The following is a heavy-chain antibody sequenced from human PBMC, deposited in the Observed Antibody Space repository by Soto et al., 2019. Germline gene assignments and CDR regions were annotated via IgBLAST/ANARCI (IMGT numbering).Heavy chain of an antibody. CDR3: ARGYSWCYDY. CDR1: GVTFSSHW. CDR2: IGPDGSST. J-gene: IGHJ4*02. D-gene: IGHD5-18*01. V-gene: IGHV3-74*01. Sequence: GGSLRLSCAASGVTFSSHWMHWVRQAPGKGLVWVSHIGPDGSSTRDADSVQGRFTISRVNARNTLYLQMKSPRDEDTAVYYCARGYSWCYDYWGQGILVTVS.